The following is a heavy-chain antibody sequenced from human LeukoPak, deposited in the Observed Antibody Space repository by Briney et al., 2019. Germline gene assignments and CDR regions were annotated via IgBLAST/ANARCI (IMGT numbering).Heavy chain of an antibody. J-gene: IGHJ4*02. D-gene: IGHD2-2*01. CDR1: GYTFTSYG. V-gene: IGHV1-18*01. Sequence: ASVKVSCKASGYTFTSYGISWVRQAPGQGLERMGWISAYNGNTNYAQKLQGRVTMTTDTSTSSAYMELRSLRSDDTAVYYCARADCSSTSCYEFDYWGRGTLVTVSS. CDR3: ARADCSSTSCYEFDY. CDR2: ISAYNGNT.